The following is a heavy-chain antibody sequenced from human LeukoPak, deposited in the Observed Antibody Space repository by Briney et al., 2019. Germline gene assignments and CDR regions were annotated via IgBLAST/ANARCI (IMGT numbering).Heavy chain of an antibody. CDR1: GFSFSNYA. CDR3: AKGGGYWCWAS. D-gene: IGHD2-21*01. CDR2: ISDSTT. J-gene: IGHJ5*02. Sequence: GGSLRLSCAASGFSFSNYAMSWVRQAPGKGLEWVSVISDSTTYYADSVKGRFTISRDNSRNTLYLQMNSPRAEDTAVYYCAKGGGYWCWASWGQGTLVTVSS. V-gene: IGHV3-23*01.